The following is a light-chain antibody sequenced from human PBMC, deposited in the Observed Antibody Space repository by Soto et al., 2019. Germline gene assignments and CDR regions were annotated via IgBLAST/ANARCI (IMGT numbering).Light chain of an antibody. V-gene: IGKV3-20*01. J-gene: IGKJ5*01. Sequence: EFVLTQSPGTLSLSPGERATLSCRASQSLTNSFMAWYQQKPGQAHRLLIYDTYTRATGVQARFSGSRSGTDFTLTIRRLEPEDFAVYYCKQYGSSPITFGQGTRLEIK. CDR2: DTY. CDR1: QSLTNSF. CDR3: KQYGSSPIT.